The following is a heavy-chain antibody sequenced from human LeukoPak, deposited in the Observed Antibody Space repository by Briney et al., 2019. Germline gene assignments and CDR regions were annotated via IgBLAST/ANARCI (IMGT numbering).Heavy chain of an antibody. CDR2: LQYDRTNV. CDR3: AKDRCSNGIGCPYYYMDV. Sequence: PGGSLRLSCAASRFSFSNGMHWVRQAPGKGLEWVAYLQYDRTNVQYADSVRGRFTISRDNSKNILYLQMNSLRGEDTAVYYCAKDRCSNGIGCPYYYMDVWGKGTTVTISS. J-gene: IGHJ6*03. V-gene: IGHV3-30*02. D-gene: IGHD2-8*01. CDR1: RFSFSNG.